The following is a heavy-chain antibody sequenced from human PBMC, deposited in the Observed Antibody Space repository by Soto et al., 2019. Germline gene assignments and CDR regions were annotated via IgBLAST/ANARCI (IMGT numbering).Heavy chain of an antibody. J-gene: IGHJ3*02. D-gene: IGHD6-13*01. CDR2: MSDDESKK. Sequence: QEQLVESGGGVVQPGRSLRLSCVASGFTFRSYGMHWVRQAPGKGLEWVAVMSDDESKKYYADSVKGRFTISRDNSKNTLLLQMDTLISEDTAVYYCARTAGGRVRGALDIWGQGTMVTVSS. V-gene: IGHV3-30-3*01. CDR1: GFTFRSYG. CDR3: ARTAGGRVRGALDI.